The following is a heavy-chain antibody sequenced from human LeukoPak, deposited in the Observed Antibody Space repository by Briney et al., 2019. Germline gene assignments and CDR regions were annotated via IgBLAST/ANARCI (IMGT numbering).Heavy chain of an antibody. CDR2: IKHNGDEL. J-gene: IGHJ4*02. CDR3: ARELRTFDS. CDR1: GFTFSSYW. D-gene: IGHD3-16*01. Sequence: GGSLRLSCAASGFTFSSYWMTWVRQAPGKGLEWVANIKHNGDELNYVDSVQDRFTISRDNAKNSLYLHTTSLRAEDTAVYYCARELRTFDSWGQGTLVTVSS. V-gene: IGHV3-7*01.